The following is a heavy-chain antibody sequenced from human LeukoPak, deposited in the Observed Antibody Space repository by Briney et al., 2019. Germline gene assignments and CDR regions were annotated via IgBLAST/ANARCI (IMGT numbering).Heavy chain of an antibody. Sequence: GASVKVSCKASGYTFTVYYMHWVRQAPGQGLGWMGWINPNSGGTNYAQKFQGRVTMTRDTSISTAYMELSRLRSDDTAVYYCARAKYVWGSYRQNWFDPWGQGTLVTVSS. D-gene: IGHD3-16*02. J-gene: IGHJ5*02. CDR3: ARAKYVWGSYRQNWFDP. V-gene: IGHV1-2*02. CDR2: INPNSGGT. CDR1: GYTFTVYY.